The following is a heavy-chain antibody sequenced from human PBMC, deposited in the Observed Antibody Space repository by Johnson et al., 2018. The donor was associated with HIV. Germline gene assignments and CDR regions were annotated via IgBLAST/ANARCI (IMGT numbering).Heavy chain of an antibody. CDR2: ISYDGSNR. V-gene: IGHV3-30*04. CDR3: ARGRGGGYADAFDI. D-gene: IGHD1-26*01. CDR1: GFTFTSYT. J-gene: IGHJ3*02. Sequence: QVQLVESGGGVVQPGRSLRLFCAVSGFTFTSYTMHWVCQAPGRGLEWVAVISYDGSNRYYAYSVKGRFTISRDNSKNTLYLQRNSLRAEDTAVYYCARGRGGGYADAFDIWGQGTMVTVSS.